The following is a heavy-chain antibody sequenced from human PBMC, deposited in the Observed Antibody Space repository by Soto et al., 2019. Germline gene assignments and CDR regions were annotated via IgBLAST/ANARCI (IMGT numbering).Heavy chain of an antibody. CDR3: ARRGPGTYFDY. Sequence: GGSLRLSGAGSGWKFSRYAMSWVRQAPGKGLEWVSVISGSGDSTYYADSVKGRFTISRDNSKNTLYLQMNSLRAEDTAVYYCARRGPGTYFDYWGQGTLVTVSS. J-gene: IGHJ4*02. CDR2: ISGSGDST. CDR1: GWKFSRYA. D-gene: IGHD6-13*01. V-gene: IGHV3-23*01.